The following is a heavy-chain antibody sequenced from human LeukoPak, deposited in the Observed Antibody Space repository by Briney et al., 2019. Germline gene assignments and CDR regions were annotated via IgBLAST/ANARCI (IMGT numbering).Heavy chain of an antibody. CDR2: IYYSGST. J-gene: IGHJ5*02. Sequence: SETLSLTCTVSGGSISSSSYYWGWIRQPPGKVLEWIGSIYYSGSTYYNPSLKSRLTMSVDTSKNQFSLKLSSVTAADTAVYYCARRDRYCSSTSCYGHRFDPWGQGTLVTVSS. CDR3: ARRDRYCSSTSCYGHRFDP. CDR1: GGSISSSSYY. V-gene: IGHV4-39*01. D-gene: IGHD2-2*01.